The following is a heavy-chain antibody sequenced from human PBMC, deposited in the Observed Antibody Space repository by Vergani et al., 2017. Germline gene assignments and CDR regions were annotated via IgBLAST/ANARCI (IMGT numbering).Heavy chain of an antibody. CDR2: IWYDGSNK. CDR3: ARGIAAAGTYPVY. CDR1: GFTFSSYG. Sequence: QVQLVESGGGVVQPGRSLRLSCAASGFTFSSYGMHWVRQAPGKGLEWVAVIWYDGSNKYYADSVKGRFTISRDNSKNTLYLQMNSLRAEDTAVYYCARGIAAAGTYPVYWGQGTLLTVSS. J-gene: IGHJ4*02. V-gene: IGHV3-33*01. D-gene: IGHD6-13*01.